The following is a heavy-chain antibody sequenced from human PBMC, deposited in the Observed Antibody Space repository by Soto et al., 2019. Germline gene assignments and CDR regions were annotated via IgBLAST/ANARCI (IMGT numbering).Heavy chain of an antibody. D-gene: IGHD3-10*01. CDR2: FFIGGNT. CDR1: GGSISSSTYY. V-gene: IGHV4-39*01. CDR3: ARHNYGSGSTYFDY. Sequence: SETLSLTCTVSGGSISSSTYYWGWMRQPPGKGLEWIASFFIGGNTYYNQSLKSRVTISVDTSKNQFSLKLNSMTAADTAVYYCARHNYGSGSTYFDYWGQGTLVTVSS. J-gene: IGHJ4*02.